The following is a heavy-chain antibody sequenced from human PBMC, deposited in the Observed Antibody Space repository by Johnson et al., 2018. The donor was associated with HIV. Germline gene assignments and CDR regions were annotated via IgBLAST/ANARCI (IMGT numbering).Heavy chain of an antibody. Sequence: VQLVESGGGLVQPGGSLRVSCAASGFKYAASGLAFSNYAVKWVSHTPGGDGGTSFADSVRGRYIISRDDSKDTLHLHMNSLRPEDTAVYFCAREGNWNPTYGFDVWGQGTIATVSS. CDR3: AREGNWNPTYGFDV. CDR1: GFKYAA. CDR2: TPGGDGGT. D-gene: IGHD1-1*01. J-gene: IGHJ3*01. V-gene: IGHV3-23*04.